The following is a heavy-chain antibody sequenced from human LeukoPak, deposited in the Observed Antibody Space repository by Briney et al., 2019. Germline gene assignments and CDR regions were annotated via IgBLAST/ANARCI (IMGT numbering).Heavy chain of an antibody. CDR1: GYTFTGYY. D-gene: IGHD2-2*02. CDR3: ARERDIVVVPAAIELDY. J-gene: IGHJ4*02. V-gene: IGHV1-2*02. Sequence: ASVKVFCKASGYTFTGYYMHWVRQAPGQGLEWMGWINPNSGGTNYAQKFQGRVTMTRDTSISTAYMELSRLRSDDTAVYYCARERDIVVVPAAIELDYWGQGTLVTVSS. CDR2: INPNSGGT.